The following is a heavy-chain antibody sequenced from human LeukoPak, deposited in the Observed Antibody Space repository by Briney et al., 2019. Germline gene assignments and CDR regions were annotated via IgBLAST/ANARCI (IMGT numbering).Heavy chain of an antibody. J-gene: IGHJ4*02. D-gene: IGHD6-13*01. Sequence: GCALRLSCAASVFTFSSYAMCRVRQAPGTALEWVLAIIDSASSTSHADSVKCRFTISRANSKNTLYRQMNSLRADDTVVYHCAKQDPPSSGWSDWGQGTLVTVYS. CDR3: AKQDPPSSGWSD. CDR2: IIDSASST. CDR1: VFTFSSYA. V-gene: IGHV3-23*01.